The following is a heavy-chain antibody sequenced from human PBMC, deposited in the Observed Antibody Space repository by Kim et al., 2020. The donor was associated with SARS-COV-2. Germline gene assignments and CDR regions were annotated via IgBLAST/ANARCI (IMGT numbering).Heavy chain of an antibody. V-gene: IGHV4-59*08. J-gene: IGHJ3*02. Sequence: ETLSLTCTVSGGSISSYSWTWIRQPTGKGLEWIIYIDNVGSTNHNPSLKSRVTMSMDTSNNQLSLDLTTVTAADTAIYYCARRLRRSTGDGLDIWGPG. D-gene: IGHD3-16*01. CDR1: GGSISSYS. CDR3: ARRLRRSTGDGLDI. CDR2: IDNVGST.